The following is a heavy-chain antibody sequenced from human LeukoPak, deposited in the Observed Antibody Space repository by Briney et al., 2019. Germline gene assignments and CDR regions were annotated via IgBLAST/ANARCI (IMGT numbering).Heavy chain of an antibody. CDR3: ARESERWPFDY. D-gene: IGHD5-24*01. CDR1: GGSISSYY. V-gene: IGHV4-59*01. Sequence: SETLSLTCTVSGGSISSYYWSWIRQPPGKGLEWIANIYHTGSTNYNPSLSSRVTISIDTAKNQFSLKLTSVTAADTAVYYCARESERWPFDYWGQGTLVAVSS. CDR2: IYHTGST. J-gene: IGHJ4*02.